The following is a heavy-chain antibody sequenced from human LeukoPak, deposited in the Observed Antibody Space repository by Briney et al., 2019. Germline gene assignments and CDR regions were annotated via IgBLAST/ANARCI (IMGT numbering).Heavy chain of an antibody. CDR2: IYTSGST. D-gene: IGHD4-17*01. Sequence: PSQTLSLTCTVSGGSISSGSYYWSWIRQPAGKGLEWIGRIYTSGSTHYNPSLKSRVTISVDTSKNQFSLKRSSVTAADTAVYYCAREFGYAVTSLDYWGQGTLVTVSS. J-gene: IGHJ4*02. V-gene: IGHV4-61*02. CDR3: AREFGYAVTSLDY. CDR1: GGSISSGSYY.